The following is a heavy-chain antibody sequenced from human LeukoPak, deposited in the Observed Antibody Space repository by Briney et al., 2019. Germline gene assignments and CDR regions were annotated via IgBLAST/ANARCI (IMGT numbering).Heavy chain of an antibody. V-gene: IGHV3-9*01. Sequence: GGSLRLSCEASGFTFDDYAMHWVRQAPGKGLEWVSGISWNSGTIGYADSVKGRFTISRDNAKNSLYLQMNSLRAEDTALYYCAKGIAYNYGGPDAFDVWGQGTMVTVSS. CDR1: GFTFDDYA. CDR3: AKGIAYNYGGPDAFDV. J-gene: IGHJ3*01. D-gene: IGHD5-18*01. CDR2: ISWNSGTI.